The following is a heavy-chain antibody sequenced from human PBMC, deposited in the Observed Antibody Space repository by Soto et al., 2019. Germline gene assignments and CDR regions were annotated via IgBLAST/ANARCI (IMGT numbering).Heavy chain of an antibody. CDR1: GYSFTTFW. D-gene: IGHD1-26*01. Sequence: GESLKISCKASGYSFTTFWIAWVRQMPGKGLEWMGITHPGESETRYSPSFQGQVTISADRSTSTAYLQWGSLKTSDTAIYYCARHENYYSTYYGKDVWGQGTTVTVSS. CDR3: ARHENYYSTYYGKDV. V-gene: IGHV5-51*01. CDR2: THPGESET. J-gene: IGHJ6*02.